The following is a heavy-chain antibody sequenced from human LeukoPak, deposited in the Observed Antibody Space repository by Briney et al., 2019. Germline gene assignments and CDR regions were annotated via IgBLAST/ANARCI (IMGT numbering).Heavy chain of an antibody. V-gene: IGHV3-21*01. CDR1: GFTFSSYS. CDR2: ISSSSSYI. D-gene: IGHD1-26*01. J-gene: IGHJ4*02. Sequence: PGGSLRLFCAASGFTFSSYSMNWVRQAPGKGLEWVSSISSSSSYIYYADSVKGRFTISRDNAKNSLYLQMNSLRAEDRAVYYCARGLGRGSYFSFFDYWGQGTLVTVSS. CDR3: ARGLGRGSYFSFFDY.